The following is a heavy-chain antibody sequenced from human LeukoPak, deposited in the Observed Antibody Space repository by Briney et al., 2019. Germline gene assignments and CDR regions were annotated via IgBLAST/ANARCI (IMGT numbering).Heavy chain of an antibody. CDR3: VRNPIDCSDGSCYSRFDP. CDR2: INPNSGGT. CDR1: GYTFTSYG. D-gene: IGHD2-15*01. Sequence: GASVKVSCKASGYTFTSYGISWVRQAPGQGLEWMGWINPNSGGTKYAQKFQGRVTMTRDTSISTAYMELSRLRSDDTAVYYCVRNPIDCSDGSCYSRFDPWGQGSLVTVSS. V-gene: IGHV1-2*02. J-gene: IGHJ5*02.